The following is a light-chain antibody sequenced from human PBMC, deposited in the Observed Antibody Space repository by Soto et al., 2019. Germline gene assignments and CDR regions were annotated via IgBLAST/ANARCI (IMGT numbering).Light chain of an antibody. Sequence: DIQMTQSPSTLSASVGDRVTITCRASQSISSWLAWYQQKPGKAPKLLIYEASNLESGVPSRFSGSGSGTEFTLTISSLQPDDFATYYCQQSNNYPFTFGQGTKVEIK. CDR2: EAS. CDR3: QQSNNYPFT. CDR1: QSISSW. J-gene: IGKJ1*01. V-gene: IGKV1-5*03.